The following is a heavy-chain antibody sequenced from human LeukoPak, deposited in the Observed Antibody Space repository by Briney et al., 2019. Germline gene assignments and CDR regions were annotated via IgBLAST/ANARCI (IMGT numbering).Heavy chain of an antibody. CDR1: GFSFSGNA. CDR2: ISSNGAGT. CDR3: VKGESEGGDY. D-gene: IGHD1-26*01. V-gene: IGHV3-64D*09. J-gene: IGHJ4*02. Sequence: GGSLRLSCSASGFSFSGNAMHWVRQAPGKGLEYVSAISSNGAGTYYVDSVKGRFTISRDNSKNTLYLQMSSLRLEDTALYYCVKGESEGGDYWGQGTLVTVSS.